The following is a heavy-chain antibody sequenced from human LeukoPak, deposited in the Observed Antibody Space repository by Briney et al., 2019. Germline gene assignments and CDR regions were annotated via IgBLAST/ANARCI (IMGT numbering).Heavy chain of an antibody. Sequence: GGSLRLSCAASGFSFSSYAMSWVRQAPGKGLEWVSATSASGGRTYYTDSVKGRFTISRDNAKNSLYLQMNSLRAEDTAVYYCARDLVQLWSKDFWGQGTLVTVSS. D-gene: IGHD5-18*01. CDR2: TSASGGRT. V-gene: IGHV3-23*01. J-gene: IGHJ4*02. CDR3: ARDLVQLWSKDF. CDR1: GFSFSSYA.